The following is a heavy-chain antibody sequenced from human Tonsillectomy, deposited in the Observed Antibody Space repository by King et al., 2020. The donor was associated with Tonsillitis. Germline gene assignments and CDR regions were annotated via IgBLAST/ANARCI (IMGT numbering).Heavy chain of an antibody. V-gene: IGHV4-34*01. Sequence: VQLQQWGAGLLKPSETLSLTCAVYGGSFSGYYWSWIRQPPGKGLEWIGEINHSGSTNYNPPLKSRVTISVDTSNNQLSLKLSSVTAADTAVYYCARVPYYGTGRKNWLDPWGQGTLVTVSS. CDR3: ARVPYYGTGRKNWLDP. D-gene: IGHD3-10*01. J-gene: IGHJ5*02. CDR1: GGSFSGYY. CDR2: INHSGST.